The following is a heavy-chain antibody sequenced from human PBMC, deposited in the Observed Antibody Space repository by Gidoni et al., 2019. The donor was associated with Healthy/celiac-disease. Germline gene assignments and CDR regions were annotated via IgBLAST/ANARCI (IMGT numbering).Heavy chain of an antibody. J-gene: IGHJ4*02. Sequence: EVQLVESVGVLVQPGRSLKLSCTASGLLFGDYAMSWVRQAPGKGLEWVGFIRSKAYGGTTEYAASVKGRFTISRDDSKSIAYLQMNSLKTEDTAVYYCTRGGLIAMIFDYWGQGTLVTVSS. CDR3: TRGGLIAMIFDY. V-gene: IGHV3-49*04. CDR1: GLLFGDYA. D-gene: IGHD3-22*01. CDR2: IRSKAYGGTT.